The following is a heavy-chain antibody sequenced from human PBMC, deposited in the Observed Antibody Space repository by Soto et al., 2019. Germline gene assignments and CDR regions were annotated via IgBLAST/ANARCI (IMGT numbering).Heavy chain of an antibody. CDR1: GYTFTSYG. Sequence: QVQLVQSGVEVEKPGASVKVSCKASGYTFTSYGVSWVRQAPGQGLEWMGWISAYNGNTNYAQKFQGRVTMTTDTSTSTDYMELRSLRSEDTAVYYCARDVPTVTTGGPDYWGQGTLVTVSS. D-gene: IGHD4-17*01. J-gene: IGHJ4*02. CDR3: ARDVPTVTTGGPDY. CDR2: ISAYNGNT. V-gene: IGHV1-18*01.